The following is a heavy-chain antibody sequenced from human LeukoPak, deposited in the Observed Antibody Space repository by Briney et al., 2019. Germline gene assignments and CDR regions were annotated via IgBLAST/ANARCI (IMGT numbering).Heavy chain of an antibody. CDR1: GYSISSGFY. J-gene: IGHJ4*02. V-gene: IGHV4-38-2*02. D-gene: IGHD6-19*01. CDR2: IYHSEST. Sequence: SETLSLTCTVSGYSISSGFYWGWIRQPPGKGLEWIGSIYHSESTYYNPSLNSRVTMSVDTSKYQFSLKLSSVTAADTAVYYCARTEGWSPYYFDYWGQGTLVTVSS. CDR3: ARTEGWSPYYFDY.